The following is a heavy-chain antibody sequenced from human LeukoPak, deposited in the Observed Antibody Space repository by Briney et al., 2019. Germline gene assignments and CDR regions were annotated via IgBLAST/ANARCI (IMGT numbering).Heavy chain of an antibody. CDR1: GYTFNSYG. D-gene: IGHD3-10*01. V-gene: IGHV3-23*01. J-gene: IGHJ4*02. CDR2: ISGSGTST. Sequence: GGSLRLSCTASGYTFNSYGMSWVRQAPGKGLEWVSGISGSGTSTYYADSVKGRFTISRDNSKNTLYLQMNSLRAEDTALYYCAKEPASGSCFDYWGQGTLVTVSS. CDR3: AKEPASGSCFDY.